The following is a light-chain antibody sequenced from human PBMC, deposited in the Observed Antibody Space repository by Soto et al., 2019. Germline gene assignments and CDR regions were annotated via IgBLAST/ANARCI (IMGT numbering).Light chain of an antibody. V-gene: IGKV3-15*01. CDR3: QQYNNWRGT. CDR2: GAS. Sequence: EIVLTQSPGTLSLCPGERATLSCRASQSVTTYLAWYQQKPGQAPRLLIYGASTRATGIPARFSGSGSGTEFTLTISSLQSEDFAVYYCQQYNNWRGTFGQGTRLEIK. CDR1: QSVTTY. J-gene: IGKJ5*01.